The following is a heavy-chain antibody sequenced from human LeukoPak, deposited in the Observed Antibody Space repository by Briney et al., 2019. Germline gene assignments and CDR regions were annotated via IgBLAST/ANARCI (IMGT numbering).Heavy chain of an antibody. CDR1: GFTFSNYA. CDR2: ISGSGGST. J-gene: IGHJ5*02. D-gene: IGHD6-19*01. CDR3: AKADSSGWYESNWFDP. V-gene: IGHV3-23*01. Sequence: GGSLRLSCAASGFTFSNYAMSWVRQAPGKGLEWVSAISGSGGSTYYADSVKGRFTISRDNSKNTLYLQMNSLRAEDTAVYYCAKADSSGWYESNWFDPWGQGTLVTVSS.